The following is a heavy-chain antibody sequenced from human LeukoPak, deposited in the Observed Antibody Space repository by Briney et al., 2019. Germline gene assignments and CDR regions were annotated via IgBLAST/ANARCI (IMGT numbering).Heavy chain of an antibody. Sequence: GGTLRLSCAASGLIFRNHGMSWVRQAPGKGLEWVSVISGSGGSTYYADSVQGRFTISRDNSKNTLYLQMNSLRAEDTAVYYCARGILGYCSGGSCYENYYYMDVWGKGTTVTVSS. CDR3: ARGILGYCSGGSCYENYYYMDV. CDR2: ISGSGGST. CDR1: GLIFRNHG. V-gene: IGHV3-23*01. J-gene: IGHJ6*03. D-gene: IGHD2-15*01.